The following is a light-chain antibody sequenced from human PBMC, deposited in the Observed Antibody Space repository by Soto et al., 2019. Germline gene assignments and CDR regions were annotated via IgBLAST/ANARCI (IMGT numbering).Light chain of an antibody. CDR1: QGLSSY. V-gene: IGKV1-9*01. CDR2: AAS. CDR3: QQLNSYPIT. J-gene: IGKJ5*01. Sequence: IQLNQSRSCLCASGEGRITIACRASQGLSSYFAWYQQKPAKAPKLLLYAASTFQSRVPSRFSGSRSGQDMTLTPSSVQPEDFPTYSSQQLNSYPITFGQGTRLEI.